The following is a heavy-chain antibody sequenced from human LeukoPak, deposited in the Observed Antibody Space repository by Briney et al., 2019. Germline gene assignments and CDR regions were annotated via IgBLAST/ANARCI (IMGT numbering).Heavy chain of an antibody. CDR3: SRENGAFSPFGY. V-gene: IGHV4-4*02. CDR1: GGSISNTNW. J-gene: IGHJ4*02. Sequence: SETLSLTCGVSGGSISNTNWWSWVRQPPGQGLEWIGEISLTGLTHYNPSLESRVTVSLDKSKNQLSLNLTSVTAADTAVYYCSRENGAFSPFGYWGQGILVTVLS. D-gene: IGHD2-8*01. CDR2: ISLTGLT.